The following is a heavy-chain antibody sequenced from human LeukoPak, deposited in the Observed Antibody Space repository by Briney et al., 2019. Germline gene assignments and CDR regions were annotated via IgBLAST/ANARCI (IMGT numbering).Heavy chain of an antibody. D-gene: IGHD2-2*01. CDR3: ARGLVVPAGYYDY. J-gene: IGHJ4*02. Sequence: SQTLSLTCTVSGGSISSGSYYWSWIRQPAGKGLEWIGRIYTSGSTNYNPSLKSRVTISVDTSKNQFSLKLSSVTAADTAVYHCARGLVVPAGYYDYWGQGTLVTVSS. CDR1: GGSISSGSYY. CDR2: IYTSGST. V-gene: IGHV4-61*02.